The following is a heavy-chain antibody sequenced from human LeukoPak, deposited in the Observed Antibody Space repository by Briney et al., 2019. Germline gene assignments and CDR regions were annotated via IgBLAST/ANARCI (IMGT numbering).Heavy chain of an antibody. J-gene: IGHJ4*02. Sequence: GGSLRLSCAASGFTVSINYMSWVRQAPGKGLEWVSVIYNGGSTYYADSVKGRFTISRDNSKNTLYLQMNSLRAEDTAVYYCARLTKTSGWYGGYYFDYWGQGTLVTVSS. CDR1: GFTVSINY. CDR3: ARLTKTSGWYGGYYFDY. V-gene: IGHV3-53*01. D-gene: IGHD6-19*01. CDR2: IYNGGST.